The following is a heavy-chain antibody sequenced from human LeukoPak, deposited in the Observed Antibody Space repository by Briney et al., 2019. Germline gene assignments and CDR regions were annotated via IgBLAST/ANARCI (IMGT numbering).Heavy chain of an antibody. D-gene: IGHD5-24*01. Sequence: PSETLSLTCAVYGGSFSGYYWSWIRQPPGKGLEWIGEINHSGSTNYNPSLKSRVIISVDTSKNQFSLKLSSVTAADTAVYYCARASRDGYNLYYYYYYMDVWGKGTTVTISS. J-gene: IGHJ6*03. CDR1: GGSFSGYY. CDR3: ARASRDGYNLYYYYYYMDV. V-gene: IGHV4-34*01. CDR2: INHSGST.